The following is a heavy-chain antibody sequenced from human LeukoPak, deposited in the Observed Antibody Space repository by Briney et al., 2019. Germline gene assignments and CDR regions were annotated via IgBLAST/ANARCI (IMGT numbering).Heavy chain of an antibody. Sequence: ASVKVSCKTSGYTFTDYYMHWVRQAPGQGLEWMGWINPNSGGTNYAQKFQGRVTMTRDTSISTAYMELSRLRSDDTAVYYCAREGRQDSLDTAMVSLDYWGQGTLVTVSS. CDR3: AREGRQDSLDTAMVSLDY. D-gene: IGHD5-18*01. CDR1: GYTFTDYY. CDR2: INPNSGGT. J-gene: IGHJ4*02. V-gene: IGHV1-2*02.